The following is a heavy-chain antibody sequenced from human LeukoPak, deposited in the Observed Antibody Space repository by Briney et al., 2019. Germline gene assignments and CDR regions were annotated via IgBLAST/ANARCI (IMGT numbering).Heavy chain of an antibody. CDR2: ISSNGGST. Sequence: GGSLRLSCAASGFTFSSYAMHWARQAPGKGLEYVSAISSNGGSTYYANSVKGRFTISRDNSKNTLYLQMGSLRAEDMAVYYCARDDDNWNYVAFDIWGQGTMVTVSS. J-gene: IGHJ3*02. CDR3: ARDDDNWNYVAFDI. V-gene: IGHV3-64*01. D-gene: IGHD1-7*01. CDR1: GFTFSSYA.